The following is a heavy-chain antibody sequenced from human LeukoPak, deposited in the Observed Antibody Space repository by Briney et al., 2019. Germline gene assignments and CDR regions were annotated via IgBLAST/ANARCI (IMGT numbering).Heavy chain of an antibody. V-gene: IGHV1-46*01. Sequence: GASVKVSCKASGYTFTSYYMHWVRQAPGQGLEWMGLINPSGGSTSYAQKFQGRVTMTRDTSISTAYMELSRLRSDDTAVYYCARGSTARYYYDSSGYYRGAVDYWGQGTLVTISS. CDR2: INPSGGST. D-gene: IGHD3-22*01. CDR1: GYTFTSYY. CDR3: ARGSTARYYYDSSGYYRGAVDY. J-gene: IGHJ4*02.